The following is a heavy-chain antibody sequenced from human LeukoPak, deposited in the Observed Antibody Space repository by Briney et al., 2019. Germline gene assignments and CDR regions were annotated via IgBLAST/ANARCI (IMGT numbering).Heavy chain of an antibody. Sequence: ASVKVSCKASGYTFTSYYMHWVRQAPGQRLEWMGWINAGNGNAKYSQKFQGRVTITGDTSASTAYMELSSLRSEDTAVYYCAGGSSSGFDYWGQGTLVTVSS. D-gene: IGHD6-6*01. J-gene: IGHJ4*02. V-gene: IGHV1-3*01. CDR3: AGGSSSGFDY. CDR2: INAGNGNA. CDR1: GYTFTSYY.